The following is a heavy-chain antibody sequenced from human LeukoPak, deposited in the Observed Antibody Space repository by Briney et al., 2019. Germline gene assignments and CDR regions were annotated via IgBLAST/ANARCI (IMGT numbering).Heavy chain of an antibody. D-gene: IGHD3-22*01. CDR1: GFTFSSYG. CDR2: IRYDGSNK. CDR3: ARASLVVVITTEYYFDY. J-gene: IGHJ4*02. Sequence: GGSLRLSCAASGFTFSSYGMHWVRQAPGKGLEWVAFIRYDGSNKYYADSVKGRFTISRDNAKNSLYLQMNSLRAEDTAVYYCARASLVVVITTEYYFDYWGQGTLVTVSS. V-gene: IGHV3-30*02.